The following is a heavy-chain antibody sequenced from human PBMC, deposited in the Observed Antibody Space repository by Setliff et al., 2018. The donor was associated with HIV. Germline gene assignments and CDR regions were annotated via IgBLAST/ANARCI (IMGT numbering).Heavy chain of an antibody. J-gene: IGHJ5*02. D-gene: IGHD3-10*01. Sequence: SETLSLTCAVSGFSITTGYSWGWIRQPAGTGLEWIGTISHTGRANYSPSLESRATISLDTSTNHFSLRLASVTAADTAVYFCGRGWFDPWGQGTLVTVSS. CDR1: GFSITTGYS. V-gene: IGHV4-38-2*01. CDR3: GRGWFDP. CDR2: ISHTGRA.